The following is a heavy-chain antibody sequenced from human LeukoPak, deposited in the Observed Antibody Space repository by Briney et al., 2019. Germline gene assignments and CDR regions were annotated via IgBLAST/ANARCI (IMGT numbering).Heavy chain of an antibody. CDR3: AKGGGTVVDY. J-gene: IGHJ4*02. V-gene: IGHV3-74*01. D-gene: IGHD2-15*01. CDR1: GFTLSNYW. Sequence: GGSLRLSCAASGFTLSNYWMHWVRHARGKGLVWVSRINSDGSSTSYADSVKGRFTISRDNAKNTLYLQMNSLRAEDTAVYYCAKGGGTVVDYWGQGTLVTVSS. CDR2: INSDGSST.